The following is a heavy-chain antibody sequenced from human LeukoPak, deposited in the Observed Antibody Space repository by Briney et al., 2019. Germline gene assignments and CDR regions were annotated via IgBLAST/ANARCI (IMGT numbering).Heavy chain of an antibody. J-gene: IGHJ6*02. Sequence: GGSLRLSCAASGFTVSSNYMSWVRQAPGTGLEWVSVIYSGGSTYYADSVKGRFTISRDNSKNTLYLQMNSLRAEDTAVYYCAREVLYCSGGSCYPGYYGMDVWGQGTTVTVSS. CDR2: IYSGGST. CDR3: AREVLYCSGGSCYPGYYGMDV. V-gene: IGHV3-66*01. D-gene: IGHD2-15*01. CDR1: GFTVSSNY.